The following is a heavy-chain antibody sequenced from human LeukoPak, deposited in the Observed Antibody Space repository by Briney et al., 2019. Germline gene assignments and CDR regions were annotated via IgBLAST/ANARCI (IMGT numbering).Heavy chain of an antibody. CDR3: ARESRLGYFDY. D-gene: IGHD2-2*01. V-gene: IGHV4-59*01. Sequence: SETLSLTCTVSGGSISSYYWSWIRQPPGKGLEWIGYIYYSGSTNYNPSFKSRVTISVDTSKNQFSLKLSSVTAADTAVYYCARESRLGYFDYWGQGTLVTVSS. CDR2: IYYSGST. J-gene: IGHJ4*02. CDR1: GGSISSYY.